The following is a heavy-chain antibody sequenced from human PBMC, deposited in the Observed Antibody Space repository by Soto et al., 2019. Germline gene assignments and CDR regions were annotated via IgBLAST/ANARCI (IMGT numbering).Heavy chain of an antibody. J-gene: IGHJ5*02. CDR3: ARGAHCSGGSCYSMNGFEP. V-gene: IGHV5-10-1*01. D-gene: IGHD2-15*01. Sequence: GESLKISCKGSGYSFTRYWISWVRQMPGKGLEWMGRIDPSDSYTNYSPSFQGHVTISADKSISTAYLQWSSLKASDTAMYYCARGAHCSGGSCYSMNGFEPCEKETLFTVCS. CDR1: GYSFTRYW. CDR2: IDPSDSYT.